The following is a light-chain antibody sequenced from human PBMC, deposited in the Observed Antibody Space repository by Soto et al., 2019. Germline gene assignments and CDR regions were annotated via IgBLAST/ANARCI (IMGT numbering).Light chain of an antibody. Sequence: QSVLTQPPSASGTPGQRVTISCSGSSSSIGSNFVYWYQQLPGTAPKLLIYRNNQRPSGVPDRFSGSKSGTSASLAISGLGSEDEADYHCAAWDDSLSGRVFGGGTQLTVL. CDR2: RNN. V-gene: IGLV1-47*01. CDR3: AAWDDSLSGRV. J-gene: IGLJ2*01. CDR1: SSSIGSNF.